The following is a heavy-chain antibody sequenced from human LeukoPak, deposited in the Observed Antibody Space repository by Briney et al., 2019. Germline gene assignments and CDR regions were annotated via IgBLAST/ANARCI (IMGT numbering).Heavy chain of an antibody. CDR2: IYSGGST. V-gene: IGHV3-53*01. CDR1: GFTVSSNY. J-gene: IGHJ3*02. Sequence: GGSLRLSCAASGFTVSSNYMSWVRQAPGKGLEWVSVIYSGGSTCYADSVKGRITISRDNSKNTLYLQMNSLRAEDTAVYYCARDGGYLDAFDIWGQGTMVTVSS. CDR3: ARDGGYLDAFDI. D-gene: IGHD3-22*01.